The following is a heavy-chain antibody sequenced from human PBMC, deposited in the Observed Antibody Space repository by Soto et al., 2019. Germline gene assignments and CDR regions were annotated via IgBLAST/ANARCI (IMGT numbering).Heavy chain of an antibody. D-gene: IGHD3-16*01. J-gene: IGHJ5*02. CDR1: GYTSTSYD. V-gene: IGHV1-8*01. Sequence: GASVKVSCKASGYTSTSYDINWVRQATGQGLEWMGWMNPNSGNTGYAQKFQGRVTMTRNTSISTAYMELSSLRSEDTAVYYCARLLKLRLGESLFEGFDPWGQGTLVTV. CDR3: ARLLKLRLGESLFEGFDP. CDR2: MNPNSGNT.